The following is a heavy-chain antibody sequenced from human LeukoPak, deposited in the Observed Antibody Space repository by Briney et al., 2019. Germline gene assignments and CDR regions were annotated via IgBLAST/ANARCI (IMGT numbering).Heavy chain of an antibody. CDR2: ISGDGGST. CDR3: AKVPYCSSTSCYKYYDMDV. V-gene: IGHV3-43*02. Sequence: GGSLRLSCAASGFKFDDHAMHWVRQAPGKGLEWVSLISGDGGSTYYADSMKGRFTISRDNSKNSLYLQMNSLRTEDSALYYCAKVPYCSSTSCYKYYDMDVWGQGTTVTVSS. J-gene: IGHJ6*02. CDR1: GFKFDDHA. D-gene: IGHD2-2*02.